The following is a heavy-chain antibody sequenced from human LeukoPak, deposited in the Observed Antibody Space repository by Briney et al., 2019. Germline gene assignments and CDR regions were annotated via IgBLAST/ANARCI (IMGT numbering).Heavy chain of an antibody. CDR3: ARVGVIGTVVTTYYFDS. CDR2: TSYTGST. Sequence: PSETLSLTCTVSGGSINTNYWSWIRQPPGKGLEWLGYTSYTGSTDYNPSLKSRVTISTQMSKNRFSLNLNSVTAADTAVYYCARVGVIGTVVTTYYFDSWGQGTLVTVSS. J-gene: IGHJ4*02. D-gene: IGHD4-23*01. CDR1: GGSINTNY. V-gene: IGHV4-59*01.